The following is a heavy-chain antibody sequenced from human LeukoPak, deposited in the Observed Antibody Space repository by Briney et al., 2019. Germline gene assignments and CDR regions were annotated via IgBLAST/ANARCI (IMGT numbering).Heavy chain of an antibody. D-gene: IGHD6-19*01. CDR2: ISYDGSNK. CDR1: GFTFSSYA. CDR3: TRSDSSGWYV. J-gene: IGHJ4*02. Sequence: PGRSLRLSCAASGFTFSSYAMHWVRQAPGKGLEWVAVISYDGSNKYYADSVKGRFTISRENSKNTLYLQMNSLRAEDAAVYYCTRSDSSGWYVWGQGTLVTVSS. V-gene: IGHV3-30*04.